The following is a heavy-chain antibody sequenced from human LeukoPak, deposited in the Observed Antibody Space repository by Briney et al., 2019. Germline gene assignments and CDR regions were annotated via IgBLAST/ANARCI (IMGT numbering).Heavy chain of an antibody. Sequence: PGGSLRLSCAASGFTFSSYSMNWVRQAPGKGLEWVSYISSSSSTIYYADSVKGRFTISRDNAKNSLYLQMNSLRAEDTAVYYCARDLGGGEFDYWGQGTLVTVSS. CDR1: GFTFSSYS. CDR2: ISSSSSTI. CDR3: ARDLGGGEFDY. D-gene: IGHD2-15*01. J-gene: IGHJ4*02. V-gene: IGHV3-48*01.